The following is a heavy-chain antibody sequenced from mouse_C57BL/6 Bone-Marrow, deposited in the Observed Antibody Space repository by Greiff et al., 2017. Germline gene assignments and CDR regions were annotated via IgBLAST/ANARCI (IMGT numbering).Heavy chain of an antibody. D-gene: IGHD1-1*01. CDR1: GYTFTTYP. CDR2: FHPYNDDT. CDR3: ARVNYYGSSWDYFDY. J-gene: IGHJ2*01. Sequence: VQLQQSGAELVKPGASVKMSCKASGYTFTTYPIEWMKQNPGKSLEWIGNFHPYNDDTKYNEKFKGKATLTVEKSSSTVYLELSRLTSDDSAVYYGARVNYYGSSWDYFDYWGQGTTLTVSA. V-gene: IGHV1-47*01.